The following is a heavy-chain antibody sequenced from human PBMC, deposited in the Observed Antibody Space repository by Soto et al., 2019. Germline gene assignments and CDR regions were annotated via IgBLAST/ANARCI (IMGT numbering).Heavy chain of an antibody. CDR1: GGTFSSYA. CDR2: IIPIFGTA. J-gene: IGHJ5*02. V-gene: IGHV1-69*06. Sequence: QVQLVQSGAEVKKPGSSVKVSCKASGGTFSSYAISWVRQAPGQGLEWMGGIIPIFGTANYAQKFQGRVTITADKSTSTAYMELSSLRSEDTAVYNCARELYYYDSSGYHNWFDPWGQGTLVTVSS. CDR3: ARELYYYDSSGYHNWFDP. D-gene: IGHD3-22*01.